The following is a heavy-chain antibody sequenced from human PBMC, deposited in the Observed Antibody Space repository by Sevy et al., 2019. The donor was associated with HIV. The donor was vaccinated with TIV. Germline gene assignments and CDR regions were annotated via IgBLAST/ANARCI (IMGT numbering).Heavy chain of an antibody. CDR1: GFTFSDYY. J-gene: IGHJ3*02. V-gene: IGHV3-11*01. Sequence: GGSLRLSCAASGFTFSDYYMSWIRQAPGKGLEWVSYISSSGSTIYYADSVKGRFTISRENAKNSLYLQMNSLRAEDTAVYYCARPTKRGGFVDAFDIWGQGTMVTVSS. CDR3: ARPTKRGGFVDAFDI. CDR2: ISSSGSTI. D-gene: IGHD3-16*01.